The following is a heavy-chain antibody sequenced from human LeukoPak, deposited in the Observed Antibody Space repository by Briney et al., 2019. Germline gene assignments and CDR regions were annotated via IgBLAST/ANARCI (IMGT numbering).Heavy chain of an antibody. V-gene: IGHV1-2*07. CDR2: INPNSGGT. Sequence: GASVKVSCKASGYTFTCYYMHWVRQAPGQGLEWMGWINPNSGGTNYAYKFQGRVTMTRYTSISTAYMELSRLRSDDTAVYYCARYSSGWDSSIDYWGQGTLVTVSS. J-gene: IGHJ4*02. CDR1: GYTFTCYY. D-gene: IGHD6-19*01. CDR3: ARYSSGWDSSIDY.